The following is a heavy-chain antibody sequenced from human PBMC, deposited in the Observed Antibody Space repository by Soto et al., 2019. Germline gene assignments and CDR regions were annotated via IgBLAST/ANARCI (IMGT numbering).Heavy chain of an antibody. CDR2: TYYGANGYD. V-gene: IGHV6-1*01. CDR3: ARVGDNTGWFDY. J-gene: IGHJ4*02. D-gene: IGHD6-19*01. Sequence: SPPLSLTWAISGDIVSSNSAAWNWISRSPSRCLEWLGRTYYGANGYDDYALSMRSRITISPDTSKNQVSLQLNSVTPEEAAVYYCARVGDNTGWFDYWAQGTPVTVS. CDR1: GDIVSSNSAA.